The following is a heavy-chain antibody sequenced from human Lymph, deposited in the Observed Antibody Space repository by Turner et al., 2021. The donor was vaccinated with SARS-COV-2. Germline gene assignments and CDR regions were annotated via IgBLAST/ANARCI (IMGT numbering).Heavy chain of an antibody. V-gene: IGHV1-69*04. CDR2: IIPILGIT. Sequence: QVQLVQSGAEVKSPGSSVQVCCKASGGTFSSDAISWVRQAPGQGREWRGRIIPILGITNYAQKFQGRVTMTADKSTSTAYMALSSLGSEGTAVYYCARDNVQDGSYFDYWGQGTLVTVSS. D-gene: IGHD1-26*01. CDR3: ARDNVQDGSYFDY. CDR1: GGTFSSDA. J-gene: IGHJ4*02.